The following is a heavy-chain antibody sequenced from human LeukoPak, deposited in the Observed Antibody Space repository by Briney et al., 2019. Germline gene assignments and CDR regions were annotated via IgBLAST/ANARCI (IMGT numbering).Heavy chain of an antibody. Sequence: GGSLRLSCAASGFTFSSYSMNWVRQAPGKGLEWVSSISSSSSYIYYADSVKGRFTISRDNAKNSLYLQMNSLRAEDTAVYYCARWGYCSSTSCYNSLDAFDIWGQGTMVTVSS. CDR1: GFTFSSYS. D-gene: IGHD2-2*02. CDR2: ISSSSSYI. V-gene: IGHV3-21*01. J-gene: IGHJ3*02. CDR3: ARWGYCSSTSCYNSLDAFDI.